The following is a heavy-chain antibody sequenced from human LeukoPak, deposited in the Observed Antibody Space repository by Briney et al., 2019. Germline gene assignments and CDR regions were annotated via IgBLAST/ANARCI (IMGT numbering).Heavy chain of an antibody. CDR3: ARDLRVRKRFPYYYYGMDV. CDR2: INHSGST. D-gene: IGHD3-3*01. CDR1: GGSFSGYY. Sequence: SETLSLTCAVYGGSFSGYYWSWIRQPPGEGLEWIGEINHSGSTNYNPSLKSRVTISVDTSKNQFSLKLSSVTAADTAVYHCARDLRVRKRFPYYYYGMDVWGQGTTVTVSS. V-gene: IGHV4-34*01. J-gene: IGHJ6*02.